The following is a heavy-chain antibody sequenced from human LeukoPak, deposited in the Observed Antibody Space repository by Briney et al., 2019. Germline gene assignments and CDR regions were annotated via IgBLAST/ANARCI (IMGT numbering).Heavy chain of an antibody. CDR1: GFTFSSYA. J-gene: IGHJ4*02. D-gene: IGHD4/OR15-4a*01. Sequence: PGGSLRLSCAASGFTFSSYAMHWVRQAPGKGLEWVAVISYDGSNKYYADSVKGRFTISRDNSKNTLYLQMNSLRAEDTAVYYCAKDDRVSTGYGASDYWGQGTLVTVSS. V-gene: IGHV3-30-3*01. CDR2: ISYDGSNK. CDR3: AKDDRVSTGYGASDY.